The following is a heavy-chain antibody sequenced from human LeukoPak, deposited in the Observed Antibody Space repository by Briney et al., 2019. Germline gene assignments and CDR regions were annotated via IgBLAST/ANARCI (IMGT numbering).Heavy chain of an antibody. Sequence: GGSLRLSCAASGFTVSSNYMSWVRQAPGKGLEWVSVIYSGGSTYYADSVKGRFTISRDNSKNTLYLQMNSLRAEDKAVYYCARAGEGAMAYPIDYWGQGTLVTVSS. J-gene: IGHJ4*02. CDR3: ARAGEGAMAYPIDY. CDR2: IYSGGST. V-gene: IGHV3-66*02. D-gene: IGHD7-27*01. CDR1: GFTVSSNY.